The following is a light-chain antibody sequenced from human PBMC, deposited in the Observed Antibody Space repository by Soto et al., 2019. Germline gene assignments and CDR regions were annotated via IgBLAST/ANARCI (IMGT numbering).Light chain of an antibody. V-gene: IGLV2-14*01. CDR3: NSYTSASTLLYL. CDR1: SSDVGGYNY. Sequence: QSALTQPASVSGSPGQSITISCTGTSSDVGGYNYVSWYQQHPGIAPKLLIYGVTNRPSGVSPRFSGSKSGNTASLTISGLQAEDEADYHCNSYTSASTLLYLFGTGTKLTVL. CDR2: GVT. J-gene: IGLJ1*01.